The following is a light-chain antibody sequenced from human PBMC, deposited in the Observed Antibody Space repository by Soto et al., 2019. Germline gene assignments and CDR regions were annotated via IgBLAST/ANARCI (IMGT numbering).Light chain of an antibody. J-gene: IGKJ4*01. Sequence: DIQMTQSPSTLSASVGDTVTITCRASQALSNYLAWYQQKPGKAPDLLIYSASTLQSGVPSRFSGSGSETEFSLTIRALQPEDFATYYCQQLSRYPLTFGGGTKVEIK. CDR3: QQLSRYPLT. CDR1: QALSNY. V-gene: IGKV1-9*01. CDR2: SAS.